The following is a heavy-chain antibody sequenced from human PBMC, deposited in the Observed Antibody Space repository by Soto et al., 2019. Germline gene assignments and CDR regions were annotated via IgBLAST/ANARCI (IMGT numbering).Heavy chain of an antibody. V-gene: IGHV4-61*01. Sequence: SETLSLTCTVSGGSVSSGSYYWNWIRQPPGKGLEWIGYIYYSGSTNYNPSLKSRVTISVDTSKNQFSLKLSSVTAADTAVYYCATENIAVSGIDYWGQGTLVTVSS. CDR2: IYYSGST. J-gene: IGHJ4*02. CDR3: ATENIAVSGIDY. CDR1: GGSVSSGSYY. D-gene: IGHD6-19*01.